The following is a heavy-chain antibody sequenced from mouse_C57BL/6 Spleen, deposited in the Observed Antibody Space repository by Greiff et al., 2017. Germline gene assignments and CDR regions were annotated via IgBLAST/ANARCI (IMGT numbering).Heavy chain of an antibody. CDR2: IHPSDSDT. D-gene: IGHD4-1*01. V-gene: IGHV1-74*01. J-gene: IGHJ2*01. CDR3: AIDGLGRNFDY. Sequence: VKLQQPGAELVKPGASVKVSCKASGYTFTSYWMHWVKQRPGQGLEWIGRIHPSDSDTNYNQKFKGKATLKVAKSSSTAYMQLSILTSEDSAVYYCAIDGLGRNFDYWGQGTTLTVSS. CDR1: GYTFTSYW.